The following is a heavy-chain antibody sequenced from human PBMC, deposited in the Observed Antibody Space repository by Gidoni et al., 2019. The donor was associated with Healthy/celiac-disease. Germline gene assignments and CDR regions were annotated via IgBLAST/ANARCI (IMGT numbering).Heavy chain of an antibody. J-gene: IGHJ4*02. CDR3: AKDLGYGSGSYFDY. Sequence: VQLLESGGGLVQPGGSLRLSCAASGFTFSRYAMSWVRQAPGKGLEGVSAISGSGGSTYYADSVKGRFTISRDNSKNTLYLQMNSLRAEDTAVYYCAKDLGYGSGSYFDYWGQGTLVTVSS. V-gene: IGHV3-23*01. CDR2: ISGSGGST. CDR1: GFTFSRYA. D-gene: IGHD3-10*01.